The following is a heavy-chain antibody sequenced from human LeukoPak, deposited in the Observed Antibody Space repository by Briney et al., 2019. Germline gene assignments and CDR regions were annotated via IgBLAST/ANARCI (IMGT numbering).Heavy chain of an antibody. D-gene: IGHD2-2*01. CDR2: ISYDGSNE. J-gene: IGHJ6*02. Sequence: GGSLRLSCAASGFTFSSYAMHWVRQAPGKGLEWVAVISYDGSNEYYADSVKGRFTISRDNSKNTLYLQMNSLRAEDTAVYYCARNPGYCSSTSCHSYYYGMDVWGQGTTVTVSS. CDR1: GFTFSSYA. CDR3: ARNPGYCSSTSCHSYYYGMDV. V-gene: IGHV3-30-3*01.